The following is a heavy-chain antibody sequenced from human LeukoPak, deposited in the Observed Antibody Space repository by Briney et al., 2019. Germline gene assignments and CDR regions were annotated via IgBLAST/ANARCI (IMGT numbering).Heavy chain of an antibody. J-gene: IGHJ4*02. CDR3: ARIPTDIVVVPAAAGGDY. CDR1: GYTLTELS. CDR2: FDPEDGET. Sequence: ASVKVSCKVSGYTLTELSMHWVRQAPRKGLEWMGGFDPEDGETIYAQKFQGRVTMTRNTSISTAYMELSSLRSEDTAVYYCARIPTDIVVVPAAAGGDYWGQGTLVTVSS. V-gene: IGHV1-24*01. D-gene: IGHD2-15*01.